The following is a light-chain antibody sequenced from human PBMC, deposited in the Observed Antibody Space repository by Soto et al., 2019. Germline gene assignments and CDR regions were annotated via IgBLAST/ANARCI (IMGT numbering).Light chain of an antibody. CDR1: SGHKKYA. V-gene: IGLV4-69*01. CDR2: VNSDGSH. CDR3: QTWGTGFRV. J-gene: IGLJ3*02. Sequence: QLVLTQSTSASASLGASVKLTCTLSSGHKKYAIAWHQQQPQKGPRYLMNVNSDGSHSKGDGIPDRFSGSSSGTERYLIISSLQSEDEADYYCQTWGTGFRVFGGGTKLTVL.